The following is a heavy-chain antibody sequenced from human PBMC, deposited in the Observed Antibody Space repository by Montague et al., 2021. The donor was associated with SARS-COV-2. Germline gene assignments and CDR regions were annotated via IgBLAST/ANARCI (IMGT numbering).Heavy chain of an antibody. CDR3: ARVVRGRIVVVIVIVYYYFDY. J-gene: IGHJ4*02. CDR2: INHSGST. Sequence: SETLSLTCAVYGGSFSGYYWSWIRQPPGKGLEWIGEINHSGSTNYNPSLKSRVTISVDTSKNQFSLKLNSVTAADTAVYYCARVVRGRIVVVIVIVYYYFDYWGQGTLVTVSS. CDR1: GGSFSGYY. V-gene: IGHV4-34*01. D-gene: IGHD2-21*01.